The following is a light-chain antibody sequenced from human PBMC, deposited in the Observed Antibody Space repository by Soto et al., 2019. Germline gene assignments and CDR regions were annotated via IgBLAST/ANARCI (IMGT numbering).Light chain of an antibody. Sequence: EIVLTQSAGSLSLSPGERATLSCRASQSVSSSFLAWYRQKPGQPPRLLIYGASTRATGIPDRFSGSGSGTDFTLTISRLEPEDFAVYYCQQYGSSPRTFGQGTKVEIK. CDR1: QSVSSSF. CDR3: QQYGSSPRT. V-gene: IGKV3-20*01. CDR2: GAS. J-gene: IGKJ1*01.